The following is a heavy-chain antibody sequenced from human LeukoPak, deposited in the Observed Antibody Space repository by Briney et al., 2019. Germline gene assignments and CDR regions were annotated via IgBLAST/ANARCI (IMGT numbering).Heavy chain of an antibody. V-gene: IGHV1-46*01. J-gene: IGHJ4*02. CDR2: INPSGGST. CDR3: QSRTSMGYCDY. D-gene: IGHD2-2*01. Sequence: ASVKVSCKASGYTFTSYYIHWVRQPPGPGLEWMGIINPSGGSTSYAQQSHGRVTTTTETSTSNVYMELSSLRPADKTADYWQSRTSMGYCDYSGQGTLVTVSS. CDR1: GYTFTSYY.